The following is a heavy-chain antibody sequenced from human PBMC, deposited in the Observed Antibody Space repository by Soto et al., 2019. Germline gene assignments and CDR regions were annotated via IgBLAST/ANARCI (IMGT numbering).Heavy chain of an antibody. CDR1: GFTFSSYG. Sequence: GGSLRLSCAASGFTFSSYGMHWVRQAPGKGLEWVAVIWYDGSNKYYADSVKGRFTISRDNSKNTLYLQMNSLRAEDTAVYYCARDRRGTIFGVVIIPTAYYYYGMDVWGQGTTVTVSS. CDR2: IWYDGSNK. D-gene: IGHD3-3*01. V-gene: IGHV3-33*01. CDR3: ARDRRGTIFGVVIIPTAYYYYGMDV. J-gene: IGHJ6*02.